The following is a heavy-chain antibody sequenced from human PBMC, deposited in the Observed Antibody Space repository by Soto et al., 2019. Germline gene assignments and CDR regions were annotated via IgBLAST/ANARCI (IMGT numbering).Heavy chain of an antibody. J-gene: IGHJ4*02. CDR2: INSDGSST. D-gene: IGHD6-19*01. CDR1: GFTFSSYW. V-gene: IGHV3-74*01. CDR3: AVAVAGPTAIRY. Sequence: GGSLRLSCAASGFTFSSYWMHCVRQAPGKGLVWVSRINSDGSSTSYADSVKGRFTISRDNAKNTLYLQMNSLRAEDTAVYYCAVAVAGPTAIRYWGQGTLVTVSS.